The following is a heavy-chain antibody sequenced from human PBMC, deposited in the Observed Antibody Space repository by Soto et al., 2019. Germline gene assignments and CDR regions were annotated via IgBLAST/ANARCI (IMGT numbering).Heavy chain of an antibody. J-gene: IGHJ4*02. V-gene: IGHV1-18*01. CDR1: GYTFTSYG. CDR3: ARDPSSRSGYCHYPLDY. CDR2: ISAYNGNT. Sequence: QVQLVQSGAEVKKPGASVKVSCKASGYTFTSYGISWVRQAPGQGLEWMGWISAYNGNTNYAQKLQGSVTMTTDTSTTTAYMELRSLRSDDTAVYYCARDPSSRSGYCHYPLDYWGQGTLVTVSS. D-gene: IGHD3-22*01.